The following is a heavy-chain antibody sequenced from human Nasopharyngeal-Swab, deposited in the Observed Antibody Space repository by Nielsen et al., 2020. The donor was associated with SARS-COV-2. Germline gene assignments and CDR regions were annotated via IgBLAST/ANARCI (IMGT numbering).Heavy chain of an antibody. J-gene: IGHJ4*02. Sequence: WIRQPPGKGLEWIDYIYYSGSTCYNSSLKSRVTISVDTSKNQFSLKLSSVTAADTAVYYCARGGDGYPIDYWGQGTLVTVSS. CDR2: IYYSGST. V-gene: IGHV4-28*03. D-gene: IGHD5-24*01. CDR3: ARGGDGYPIDY.